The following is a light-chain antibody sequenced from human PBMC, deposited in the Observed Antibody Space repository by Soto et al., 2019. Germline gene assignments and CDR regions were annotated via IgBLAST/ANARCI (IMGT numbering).Light chain of an antibody. Sequence: EIVMTQSPATLSVSPGEGATLSCRVSQTVGSTLAWYQQKPGQAPRILIYGASTRVTGVPARFSGSGSGTDFTITIPSRQSEDFAVYYCLHYKHWPEYTFGQGTNLEIK. CDR1: QTVGST. J-gene: IGKJ2*01. CDR2: GAS. CDR3: LHYKHWPEYT. V-gene: IGKV3-15*01.